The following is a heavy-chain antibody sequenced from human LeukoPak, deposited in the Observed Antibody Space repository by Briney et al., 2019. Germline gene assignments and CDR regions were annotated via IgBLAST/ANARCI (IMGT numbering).Heavy chain of an antibody. J-gene: IGHJ3*01. D-gene: IGHD2-21*01. CDR3: ARREGPYSRGAFDL. Sequence: GESLKISCKGFGYDFTSYWIAWVRQMPGKGLEWMGMIYPGDSDARYSPSFQGRVTISADRSIRTAYLQWSSLKVSDTAVYYCARREGPYSRGAFDLWGQGTMVTVSS. CDR2: IYPGDSDA. V-gene: IGHV5-51*01. CDR1: GYDFTSYW.